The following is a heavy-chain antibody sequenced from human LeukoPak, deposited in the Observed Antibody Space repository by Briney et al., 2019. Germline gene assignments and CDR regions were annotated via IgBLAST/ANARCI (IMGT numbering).Heavy chain of an antibody. J-gene: IGHJ6*02. V-gene: IGHV3-30*18. Sequence: GRSLRLSCAASGFTFSSYGMHWVRQAPGKGLEWVAVISYDGSNKYYADSVKGRFTISRDNSKNTLYLQMNSLRAEDTAVYYCAKDLSGWLALNYYYGMDVWGRGTTVTVSS. CDR2: ISYDGSNK. D-gene: IGHD6-19*01. CDR3: AKDLSGWLALNYYYGMDV. CDR1: GFTFSSYG.